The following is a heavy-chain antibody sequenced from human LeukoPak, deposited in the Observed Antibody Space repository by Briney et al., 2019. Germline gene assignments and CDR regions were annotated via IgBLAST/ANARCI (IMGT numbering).Heavy chain of an antibody. CDR3: ARDSASDTLGY. Sequence: PGGSLRLSCVGSGFTFSRYWMSWVRQAPGKGLGWVANIKPDGTAKYYVDSVKGGFTMSRDNAKNLLYLQLGSLRVEDTAIYYCARDSASDTLGYWGQGTLVTVSS. CDR2: IKPDGTAK. CDR1: GFTFSRYW. V-gene: IGHV3-7*01. D-gene: IGHD2-2*02. J-gene: IGHJ4*02.